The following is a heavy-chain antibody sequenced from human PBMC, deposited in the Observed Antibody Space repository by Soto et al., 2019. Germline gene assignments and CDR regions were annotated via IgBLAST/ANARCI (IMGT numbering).Heavy chain of an antibody. V-gene: IGHV1-3*01. J-gene: IGHJ4*02. CDR1: GYTFTSYA. D-gene: IGHD4-4*01. CDR2: INADNGDT. CDR3: ARELQGLYYFDF. Sequence: ASVKVSCKTSGYTFTSYAIHWVRQAPGQRLEWMGWINADNGDTRYSQKFSGRVTITRDTSANTAFMELSSLRSEDTAMYYCARELQGLYYFDFWGQGTLVTVSS.